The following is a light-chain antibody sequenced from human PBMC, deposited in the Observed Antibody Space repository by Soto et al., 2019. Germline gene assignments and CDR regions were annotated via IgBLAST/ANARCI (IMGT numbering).Light chain of an antibody. CDR3: QQRSNWIT. CDR2: DAS. Sequence: EIVLTQAPCTLCLSPGERATLSGRASQSVSSYLAWYQQNPGQAPRLLVYDASNRATGIPARFSGRGSGTDFTLPISSLEPEDFAVYYCQQRSNWITFGQGTRLEI. J-gene: IGKJ5*01. V-gene: IGKV3-11*01. CDR1: QSVSSY.